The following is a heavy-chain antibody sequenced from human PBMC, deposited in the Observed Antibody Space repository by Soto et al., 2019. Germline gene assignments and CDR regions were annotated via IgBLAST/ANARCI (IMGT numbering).Heavy chain of an antibody. V-gene: IGHV4-59*01. CDR1: GGSISRYY. CDR3: GREYSNYDIDP. D-gene: IGHD4-4*01. CDR2: IYYSGST. J-gene: IGHJ5*02. Sequence: SETLSLTCTVSGGSISRYYWSWIRQPPGKGLEWIGYIYYSGSTKYNPSLKSRVTISVDPSKNQLSLKLSSVTVADTAVYYCGREYSNYDIDPWGQGTLVTVSS.